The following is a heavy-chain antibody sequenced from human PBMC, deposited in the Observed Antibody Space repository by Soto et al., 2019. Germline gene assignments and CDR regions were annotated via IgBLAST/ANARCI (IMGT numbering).Heavy chain of an antibody. CDR3: ARDGGRHSGGMDY. D-gene: IGHD1-26*01. CDR2: IIPNFGTA. CDR1: GGTFSSYS. V-gene: IGHV1-69*01. Sequence: QVQLVQSGAEVKKPGSSVKVSCKASGGTFSSYSINWVRQAPGQGLEWMGEIIPNFGTANYAQKFQGRVTITADEYTSTAYMELSSLRSEDTAVYYCARDGGRHSGGMDYWGQGTLVTVSS. J-gene: IGHJ4*02.